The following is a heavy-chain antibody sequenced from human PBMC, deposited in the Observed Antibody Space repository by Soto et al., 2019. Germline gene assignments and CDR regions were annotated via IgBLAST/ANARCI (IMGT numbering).Heavy chain of an antibody. V-gene: IGHV3-7*01. Sequence: VQLVESGGGVVQPGRSLRLSCAASGFTFSSYGMHWVRQAPGKGLEWVANIKQDGSEKYYVDSVKGRFTISRDNAKNSLYLQMNSLRAEDTAVYYCARGEYGYDFWSGYYTVNDYWGQGTLVTVSS. D-gene: IGHD3-3*01. CDR1: GFTFSSYG. CDR3: ARGEYGYDFWSGYYTVNDY. CDR2: IKQDGSEK. J-gene: IGHJ4*02.